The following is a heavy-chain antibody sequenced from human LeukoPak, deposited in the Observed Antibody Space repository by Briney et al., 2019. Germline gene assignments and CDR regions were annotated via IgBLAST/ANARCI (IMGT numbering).Heavy chain of an antibody. CDR1: GYTFTSYG. D-gene: IGHD2-2*02. Sequence: GASVKVSCKASGYTFTSYGISWVRQAPGQGLEWMGWISAYNGNTNYAQKLQGGVTMTTDTSTSTAYMELRSLRSDDTAVYYCARDFIVVVPAAIPVNWFDPWGQGTLVTVSS. CDR2: ISAYNGNT. V-gene: IGHV1-18*01. J-gene: IGHJ5*02. CDR3: ARDFIVVVPAAIPVNWFDP.